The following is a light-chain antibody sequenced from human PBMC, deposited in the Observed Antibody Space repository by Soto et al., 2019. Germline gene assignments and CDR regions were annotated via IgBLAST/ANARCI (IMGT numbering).Light chain of an antibody. CDR1: QSISRY. V-gene: IGKV1-39*01. CDR3: QQSYSVQT. J-gene: IGKJ1*01. CDR2: AAS. Sequence: DIQMTQSPSSLSASVGDRVTITCRASQSISRYLNWYQQKPGKAPKLLIYAASSLQSGVPSRFSGSGSGTDFTLTISSLQPEDFATYYCQQSYSVQTFGQGTKVEIK.